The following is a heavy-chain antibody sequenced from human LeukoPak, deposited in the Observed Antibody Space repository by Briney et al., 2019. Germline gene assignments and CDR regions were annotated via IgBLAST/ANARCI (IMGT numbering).Heavy chain of an antibody. CDR3: ARDLGYGGFDWAP. V-gene: IGHV4-61*02. D-gene: IGHD5-12*01. CDR2: IYTSGST. CDR1: GGSISSGSYY. J-gene: IGHJ5*02. Sequence: PSETLSLTCTVSGGSISSGSYYWSWIQQPAGKGLEWIGRIYTSGSTNYNPSLKSRVTISVDTSKNQFSLNLTSVTAADAAVYYCARDLGYGGFDWAPWGQGTLVTVSS.